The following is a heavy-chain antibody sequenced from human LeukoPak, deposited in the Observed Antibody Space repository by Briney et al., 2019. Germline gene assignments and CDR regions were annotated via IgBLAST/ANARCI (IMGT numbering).Heavy chain of an antibody. V-gene: IGHV4-59*08. CDR1: GGSISSYY. J-gene: IGHJ4*02. CDR3: ARLASGSYGPLTPFDY. Sequence: PSETLSLTCTVSGGSISSYYWSWIRQPPGKGLEWIGDIYYSGSTNYNPSLKSRVTISVDTSKNQFSLRLSSVTAADTAVYYSARLASGSYGPLTPFDYWGQGTLVTVSS. D-gene: IGHD1-26*01. CDR2: IYYSGST.